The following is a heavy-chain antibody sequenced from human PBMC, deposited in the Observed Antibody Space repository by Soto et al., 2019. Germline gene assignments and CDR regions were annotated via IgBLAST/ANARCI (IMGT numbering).Heavy chain of an antibody. V-gene: IGHV4-61*01. D-gene: IGHD3-10*01. CDR2: MSYSGSA. J-gene: IGHJ6*02. CDR3: ASGSYLGSGRGRRMAV. Sequence: QVQLQESGPGLVKVSETLSLTCTVSGGSVTTGSYYWTWIRQPPGKGLEWVGYMSYSGSANYNPAHKSRVAISVDPSRTQFCLTLSCVIDADTAVYYCASGSYLGSGRGRRMAVWGQGITVTVSS. CDR1: GGSVTTGSYY.